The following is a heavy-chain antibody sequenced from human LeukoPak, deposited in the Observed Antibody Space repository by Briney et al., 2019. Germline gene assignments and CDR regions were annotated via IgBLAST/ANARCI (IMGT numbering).Heavy chain of an antibody. V-gene: IGHV3-33*01. Sequence: GGSLRLSCAASGFTFSNYGMHWVRQAPGKGLERVAVIWYDGRNKYYADSVKGRFTISRDNSKNTLYLQMNSLRAEDTAVYYCARDNRIVPAAIPSYYYGMGVWGQGTTVTVSS. CDR2: IWYDGRNK. D-gene: IGHD2-2*01. CDR3: ARDNRIVPAAIPSYYYGMGV. J-gene: IGHJ6*02. CDR1: GFTFSNYG.